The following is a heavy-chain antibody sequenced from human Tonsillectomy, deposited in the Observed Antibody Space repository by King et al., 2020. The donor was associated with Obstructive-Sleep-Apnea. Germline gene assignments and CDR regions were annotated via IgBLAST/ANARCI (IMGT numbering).Heavy chain of an antibody. CDR1: GFTFSIYS. CDR3: AREQYGGYVVDY. D-gene: IGHD4-17*01. CDR2: IRSSSSTL. V-gene: IGHV3-48*04. J-gene: IGHJ4*02. Sequence: VQLVESGGGLVQPGGCLRLSCAASGFTFSIYSMNWVRQAPGKGLEWVSYIRSSSSTLYYADSVKGRFTISRDNAKNSLYLQMNSLRAEDTAVYYCAREQYGGYVVDYWGQGTLVTVSS.